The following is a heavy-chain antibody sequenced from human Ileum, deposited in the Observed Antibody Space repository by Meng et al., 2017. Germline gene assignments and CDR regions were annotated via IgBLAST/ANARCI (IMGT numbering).Heavy chain of an antibody. D-gene: IGHD3-10*01. CDR1: GFTVSSNY. CDR3: ARDHNSDGSESYLYYFKY. V-gene: IGHV3-30*09. CDR2: ISYDGNTK. J-gene: IGHJ4*02. Sequence: VHLGAAGGGLLPPGASLKVSCAGSGFTVSSNYISWVRQAPGKGLEWVAVISYDGNTKFYADSMKGRFAISRDNSKNTLYLQMNSLRAEDTAVYFCARDHNSDGSESYLYYFKYWGLGTLVTVSS.